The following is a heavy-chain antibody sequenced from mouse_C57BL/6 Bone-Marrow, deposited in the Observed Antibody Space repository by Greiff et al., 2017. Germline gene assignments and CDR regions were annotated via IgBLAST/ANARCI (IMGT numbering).Heavy chain of an antibody. CDR1: GYTFTSYW. V-gene: IGHV1-55*01. Sequence: QVQLQQPGAELVKPGASVKMSCKASGYTFTSYWITWVKQRPGQGLEWIGDIYPGSGSTNYNEKFKSKATLTVDTSSSTAYMQLSSLTSEDSAVYYCARGPDGYLYYYAMDSWGQGTSVTVSS. CDR2: IYPGSGST. J-gene: IGHJ4*01. D-gene: IGHD2-3*01. CDR3: ARGPDGYLYYYAMDS.